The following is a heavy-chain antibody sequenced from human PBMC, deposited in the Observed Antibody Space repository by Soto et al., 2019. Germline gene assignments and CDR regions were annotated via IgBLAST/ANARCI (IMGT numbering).Heavy chain of an antibody. J-gene: IGHJ6*02. CDR1: GGSISSGGYY. V-gene: IGHV4-31*03. D-gene: IGHD2-2*01. CDR2: IYYSGST. Sequence: QVQLQESGPGLVKPSQTLSLTCTVSGGSISSGGYYWSWIRQHPGKGLEWIGYIYYSGSTYYNPSLKRRVTISVDTSKNQFSLKLSSVTAADTAVYYCARIGYCSSTSCYPNYYYYGMDVWGQGTTVTVSS. CDR3: ARIGYCSSTSCYPNYYYYGMDV.